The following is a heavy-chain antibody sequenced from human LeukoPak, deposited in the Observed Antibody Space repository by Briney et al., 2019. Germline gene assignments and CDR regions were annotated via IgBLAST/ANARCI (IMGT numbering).Heavy chain of an antibody. V-gene: IGHV3-48*01. Sequence: GGSLRLSCAASGFTFSSYSMNWVRQAPGKGLEWVSYISSSSSTIYYADSVKGRFTISRDNAKNSLYLQMNSLRAEDTAVYYCARDPRFLEWAPDAFDIWGQGTMVTVSS. D-gene: IGHD3-3*01. CDR3: ARDPRFLEWAPDAFDI. CDR1: GFTFSSYS. CDR2: ISSSSSTI. J-gene: IGHJ3*02.